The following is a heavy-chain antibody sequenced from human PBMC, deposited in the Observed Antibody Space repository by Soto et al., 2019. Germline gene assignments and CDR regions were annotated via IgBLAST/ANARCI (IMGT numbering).Heavy chain of an antibody. CDR1: GGSITSRGYY. J-gene: IGHJ4*02. Sequence: QVQLQESGPGLVKPSQTLSLTCTVSGGSITSRGYYWSWIRQHPGECLEWIGFTSNSGSSSYNPSLKSRVTIYVDTSANQFSLNLKAVTAADTAVYYGARGGGSTKVDYWGQGTLVTVSP. V-gene: IGHV4-31*03. D-gene: IGHD2-2*01. CDR2: TSNSGSS. CDR3: ARGGGSTKVDY.